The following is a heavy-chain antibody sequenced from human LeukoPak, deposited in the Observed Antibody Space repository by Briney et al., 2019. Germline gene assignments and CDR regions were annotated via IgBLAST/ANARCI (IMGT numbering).Heavy chain of an antibody. CDR2: IRSKPNSYAT. V-gene: IGHV3-73*01. D-gene: IGHD4-17*01. CDR1: GFTFGGFA. CDR3: STPTTVSTASH. Sequence: PGGSLRLSCAASGFTFGGFAMHWVRQASEKGLEWVGRIRSKPNSYATEYAASVKGRFTISRDDSKNTTYLQMNSLKTEDTAVYYCSTPTTVSTASHWGQGTLVTVSS. J-gene: IGHJ4*02.